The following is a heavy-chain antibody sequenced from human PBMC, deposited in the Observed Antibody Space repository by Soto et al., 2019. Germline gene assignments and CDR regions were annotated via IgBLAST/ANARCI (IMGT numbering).Heavy chain of an antibody. CDR2: INDSGGT. CDR3: ARGSHKLHSYDSSGFYHYVDY. CDR1: GGSFSDYS. D-gene: IGHD3-22*01. Sequence: PSETLSLTCAVYGGSFSDYSWTWIRQPPGKGLEWIGEINDSGGTNYTPSLERRVTISRDTSKNRFSLKLSSVTAADTAVYYCARGSHKLHSYDSSGFYHYVDYWGQGSLVTVSS. V-gene: IGHV4-34*01. J-gene: IGHJ4*02.